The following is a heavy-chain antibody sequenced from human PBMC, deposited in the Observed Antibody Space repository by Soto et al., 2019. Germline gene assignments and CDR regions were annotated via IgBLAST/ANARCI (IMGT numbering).Heavy chain of an antibody. J-gene: IGHJ5*02. Sequence: QVQLVQSGAEVKKPGASVKVSCKAPRYIFTAYFMHWVRQAPGQGLEWMGWINPNNGATHYGLSFQGRVTMTRDTSISTAYMDLSSLRPDDTAVYYCASQDPGARLDPWGQGTLVIVSS. CDR3: ASQDPGARLDP. CDR2: INPNNGAT. V-gene: IGHV1-2*02. CDR1: RYIFTAYF.